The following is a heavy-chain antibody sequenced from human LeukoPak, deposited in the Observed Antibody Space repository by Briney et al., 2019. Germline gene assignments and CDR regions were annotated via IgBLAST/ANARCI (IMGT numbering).Heavy chain of an antibody. CDR2: ISSSNGTI. CDR3: ARDLCSSSPGGGDY. V-gene: IGHV3-48*01. CDR1: GFTFSSYS. D-gene: IGHD6-6*01. Sequence: GGSLRLSCAASGFTFSSYSMNWVRQAPGKGLEWVSYISSSNGTIYYADSVKGRFTISRDNAKNSLYLQMNSLRAEDTAVYYCARDLCSSSPGGGDYWGQGTLVTVSS. J-gene: IGHJ4*02.